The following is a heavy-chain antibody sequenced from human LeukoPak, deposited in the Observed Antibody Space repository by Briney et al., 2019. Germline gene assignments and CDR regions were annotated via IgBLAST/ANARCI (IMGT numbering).Heavy chain of an antibody. D-gene: IGHD4-23*01. CDR2: ISHSGSS. Sequence: PSETQSLTCAVYGGPLRGFFWSWIRQAPGKGLEWIGDISHSGSSNYNPSLKSRITISVDTSKSQFSLRLSSVTAADTAVYYCARGIFYGGRNQYIWFDLWGQGTLVTVSS. J-gene: IGHJ5*02. CDR3: ARGIFYGGRNQYIWFDL. V-gene: IGHV4-34*01. CDR1: GGPLRGFF.